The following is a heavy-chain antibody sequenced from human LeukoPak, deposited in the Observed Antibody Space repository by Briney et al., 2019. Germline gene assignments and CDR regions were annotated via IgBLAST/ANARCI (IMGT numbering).Heavy chain of an antibody. V-gene: IGHV3-74*01. D-gene: IGHD6-13*01. CDR3: ARGYSAAGDFDY. Sequence: GGSLRLSCAASGFTFSSYWMHWVRQAPGKGLVWVSRINSDGSSTSYADSVKGRFTFSRDNAKYTLYLQMNSLRAEDTAVYYCARGYSAAGDFDYWGQGTLVTVSS. J-gene: IGHJ4*02. CDR1: GFTFSSYW. CDR2: INSDGSST.